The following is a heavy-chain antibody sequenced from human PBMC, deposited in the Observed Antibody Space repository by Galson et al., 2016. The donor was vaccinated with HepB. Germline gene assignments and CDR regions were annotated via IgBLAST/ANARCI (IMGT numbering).Heavy chain of an antibody. J-gene: IGHJ4*03. V-gene: IGHV4-39*01. Sequence: SETLSLTCTVSGGSINSVGYHWAWVRQPPGQGLEWIATFYYTGTTYYNPSLQSRVAISVDTSNNQFSLNLSSVIATDTAVYYCARHPERHFDWSGDYFDYWGHGTRVTVSS. CDR3: ARHPERHFDWSGDYFDY. CDR2: FYYTGTT. CDR1: GGSINSVGYH. D-gene: IGHD3-9*01.